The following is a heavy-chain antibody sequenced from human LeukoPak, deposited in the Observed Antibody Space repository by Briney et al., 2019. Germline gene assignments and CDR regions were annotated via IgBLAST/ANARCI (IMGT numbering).Heavy chain of an antibody. V-gene: IGHV1-3*01. J-gene: IGHJ4*02. CDR1: GYTFTSYA. Sequence: GASVEVSCKASGYTFTSYAMHWVRQAPGQRLEWMGWINAGNGNTKYSQKFQGRVTITRDTSASTAYMELSSLRSEDTAVYYCACSVTTQFQGDYWGQGTLVTVSS. CDR3: ACSVTTQFQGDY. D-gene: IGHD4-17*01. CDR2: INAGNGNT.